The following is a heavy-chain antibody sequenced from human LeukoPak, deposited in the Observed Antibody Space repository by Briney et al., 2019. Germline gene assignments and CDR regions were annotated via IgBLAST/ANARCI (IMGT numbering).Heavy chain of an antibody. CDR3: ARDPIDGDPYFDY. D-gene: IGHD4-17*01. J-gene: IGHJ4*02. CDR2: IKQDGSEK. Sequence: AGGSLRLSCAASGFTFSSYWMSWVRQAPGKGLEWVANIKQDGSEKYYVDSVKGRFTISRDNAKTSLYLQMNSLRAEDTAVYYCARDPIDGDPYFDYWGQGTLVTVSS. CDR1: GFTFSSYW. V-gene: IGHV3-7*03.